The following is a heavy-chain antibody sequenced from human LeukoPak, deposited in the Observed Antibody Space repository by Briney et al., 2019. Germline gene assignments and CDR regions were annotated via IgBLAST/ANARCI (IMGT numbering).Heavy chain of an antibody. V-gene: IGHV3-9*01. CDR1: GFTFDDYA. J-gene: IGHJ4*02. D-gene: IGHD2-15*01. CDR2: ISWNSGSI. CDR3: AKSGGSLPGWVDY. Sequence: GGSLRLSCAASGFTFDDYAMHWVQQAPGKGLEWVSGISWNSGSIGYADSVKGRFTISRDNAKNSLYLQMNSLRAEDTALYYCAKSGGSLPGWVDYWGQGTLVTVSS.